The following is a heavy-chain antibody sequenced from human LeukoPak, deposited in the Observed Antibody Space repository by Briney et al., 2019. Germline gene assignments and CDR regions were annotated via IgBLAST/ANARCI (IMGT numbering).Heavy chain of an antibody. D-gene: IGHD3-10*01. CDR1: GFTFSGDW. CDR3: MSGVGF. V-gene: IGHV3-7*01. Sequence: PGGSLRLSCAASGFTFSGDWMNWIRQAPGKGLEWLANIKPDGSATYYVDSLKGRFTISRDNARNSAYPQMNSLRADDTAVYYCMSGVGFWGLGTLVTVSS. J-gene: IGHJ4*02. CDR2: IKPDGSAT.